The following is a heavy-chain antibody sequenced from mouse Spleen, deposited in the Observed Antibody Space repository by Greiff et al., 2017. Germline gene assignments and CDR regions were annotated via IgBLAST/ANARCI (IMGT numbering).Heavy chain of an antibody. V-gene: IGHV1-42*01. J-gene: IGHJ2*01. CDR2: INPSTGGT. CDR1: GYSFTGYY. CDR3: ARGPGGY. Sequence: EVQLQQSGPELVKPGASVKISCKASGYSFTGYYMNWVKQSPEKSLEWIGEINPSTGGTTYNQKFKAKATLTVDKSSSTAYMQLKSLTSEDSAVYYCARGPGGYWGQGTTLTVSS.